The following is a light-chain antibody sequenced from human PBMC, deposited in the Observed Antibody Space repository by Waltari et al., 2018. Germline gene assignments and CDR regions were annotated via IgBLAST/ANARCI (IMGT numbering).Light chain of an antibody. CDR2: ASS. CDR1: QSVNSN. V-gene: IGKV3-15*01. Sequence: DIVMTQSPATLSVSPGESATLSCRASQSVNSNLAWYQQKTGQAPRLLIYASSTRATGIPARFSGSGSGTEFTLTISSLQSEDFAVYYCQQYNNWWTFGQGTKVEIK. CDR3: QQYNNWWT. J-gene: IGKJ1*01.